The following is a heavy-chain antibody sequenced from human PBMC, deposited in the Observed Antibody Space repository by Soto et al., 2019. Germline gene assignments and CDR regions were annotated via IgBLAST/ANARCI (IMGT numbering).Heavy chain of an antibody. CDR3: AGGDYYHSSGYYFYYYTMDV. V-gene: IGHV4-39*01. J-gene: IGHJ6*02. D-gene: IGHD3-22*01. CDR1: GGSISSSSYY. Sequence: SETLSLTCTVSGGSISSSSYYWGWIRQPPGKGLEWIGNVYYGGSTYYNPSLKSRVTISVETSKSQFSLKLSSVTAAETAVYYCAGGDYYHSSGYYFYYYTMDVWGQGTTVTVSS. CDR2: VYYGGST.